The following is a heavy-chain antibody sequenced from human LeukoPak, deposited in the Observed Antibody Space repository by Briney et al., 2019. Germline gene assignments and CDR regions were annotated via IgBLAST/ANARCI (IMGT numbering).Heavy chain of an antibody. CDR1: GFTFSSYA. D-gene: IGHD6-13*01. J-gene: IGHJ4*02. V-gene: IGHV3-23*01. Sequence: GGSLRLSCAASGFTFSSYAMSWVRQAPGKGLEWVSAISGSGGSTYYADSVKGRFTISRDNAKNSLYLQMNSLRAEDTAVYYCARGRIAAAGTMGYWGQGTLVTVSS. CDR3: ARGRIAAAGTMGY. CDR2: ISGSGGST.